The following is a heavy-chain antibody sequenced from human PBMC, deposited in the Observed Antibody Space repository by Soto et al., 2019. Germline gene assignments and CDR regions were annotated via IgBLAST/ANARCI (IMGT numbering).Heavy chain of an antibody. J-gene: IGHJ4*02. CDR3: ARGAADTAMVDS. V-gene: IGHV4-59*01. CDR2: IFYSGST. Sequence: SETLSLTCTVSGGSIRSYYWTWIRQPPGKGLEWLGYIFYSGSTFYNPSLKSRVTISIHTSKSQFSLQLTSVTAADTAGYYCARGAADTAMVDSWGQRTLVTVSS. CDR1: GGSIRSYY. D-gene: IGHD5-18*01.